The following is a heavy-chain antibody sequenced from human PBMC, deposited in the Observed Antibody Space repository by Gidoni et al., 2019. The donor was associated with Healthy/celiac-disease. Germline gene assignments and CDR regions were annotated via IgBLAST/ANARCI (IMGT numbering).Heavy chain of an antibody. CDR1: GGPFSRGDYY. CDR2: IYYSGST. D-gene: IGHD2-2*01. CDR3: ARGRIVVVPAANTHFDY. J-gene: IGHJ4*02. Sequence: QVQLQESGPGLVKPSQTLSLPCTVPGGPFSRGDYYWSWIRQPPGKGLEWIGYIYYSGSTYYNPSLKSRVTISVDTSKNQFSLKLSSVTAADTAVYYCARGRIVVVPAANTHFDYWGQGTLVTVSS. V-gene: IGHV4-30-4*01.